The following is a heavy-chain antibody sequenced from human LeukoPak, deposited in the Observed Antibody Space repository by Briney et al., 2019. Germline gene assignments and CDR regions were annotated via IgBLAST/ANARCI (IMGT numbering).Heavy chain of an antibody. CDR1: GFTFTNYW. J-gene: IGHJ4*02. V-gene: IGHV3-7*01. CDR2: IKENGNEQ. Sequence: GGSLRLSCEASGFTFTNYWMSWVRQAPGKGPEWVAHIKENGNEQYYADSVKGRFTISRDNAKNSLYLQMNSLRAEDTAVYYCARQVPGSSGLVYWGQGTLVTVSS. CDR3: ARQVPGSSGLVY. D-gene: IGHD6-19*01.